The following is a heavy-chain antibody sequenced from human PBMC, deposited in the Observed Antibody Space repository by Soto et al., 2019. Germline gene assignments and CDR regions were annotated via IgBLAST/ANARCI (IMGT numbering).Heavy chain of an antibody. V-gene: IGHV4-31*03. CDR2: IYVTGAV. CDR3: ARLRIATNNYKWFDP. CDR1: GAALNSGNYY. D-gene: IGHD2-21*01. Sequence: PSETLSLTCSVSGAALNSGNYYWGWIRQVPGKGLEWFGPIYVTGAVDDNPSLRERITISQDTSERQFSLNLRLVTAADTAVYYCARLRIATNNYKWFDPWGQGTLVTSPQ. J-gene: IGHJ5*02.